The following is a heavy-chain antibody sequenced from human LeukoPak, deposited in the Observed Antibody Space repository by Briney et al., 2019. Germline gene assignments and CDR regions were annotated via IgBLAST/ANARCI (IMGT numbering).Heavy chain of an antibody. Sequence: PGKSLRLSCAASGFSFSSYSMNWVRQAPGKGLEWVSYISSSSNTIYYADSVKGRFTISRDNAKNSLYLQMNSPRAEDTAVYYCARYLSTGPLGGGVDYWGQGTLVTVSS. J-gene: IGHJ4*02. D-gene: IGHD3-10*01. V-gene: IGHV3-48*01. CDR2: ISSSSNTI. CDR3: ARYLSTGPLGGGVDY. CDR1: GFSFSSYS.